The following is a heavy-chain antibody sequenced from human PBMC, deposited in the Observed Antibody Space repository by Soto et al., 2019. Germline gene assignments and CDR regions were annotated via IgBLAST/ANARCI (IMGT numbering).Heavy chain of an antibody. Sequence: SETLSLTCTVSGGSISSSSYYWGWIRQPPGKGLEWIGSIYYSGSTYYNPSLKSRVTISVDTSKNQFSLKLSSVTAADTAVYYCARRTGATKRGYDMDVWGQGTTVTVSS. CDR3: ARRTGATKRGYDMDV. V-gene: IGHV4-39*01. CDR1: GGSISSSSYY. CDR2: IYYSGST. J-gene: IGHJ6*02. D-gene: IGHD1-7*01.